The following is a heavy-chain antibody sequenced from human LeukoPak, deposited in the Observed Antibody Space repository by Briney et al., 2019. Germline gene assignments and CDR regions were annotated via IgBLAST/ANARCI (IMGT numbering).Heavy chain of an antibody. Sequence: PGGSLRLSCAASGFTSSSYAMSWVRQAPGKGLEWVSSISGSGGSTYYADSVKGRFTISRDNSKNTLNLQMNSLRAEDTALYYCAKDKGGYCSSTSCTYYYYMDVWGKGTTVTVSS. D-gene: IGHD2-2*01. CDR3: AKDKGGYCSSTSCTYYYYMDV. V-gene: IGHV3-23*01. CDR2: ISGSGGST. CDR1: GFTSSSYA. J-gene: IGHJ6*03.